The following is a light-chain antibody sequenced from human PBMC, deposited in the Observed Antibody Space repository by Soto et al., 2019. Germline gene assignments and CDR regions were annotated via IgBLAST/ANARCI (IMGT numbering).Light chain of an antibody. J-gene: IGKJ5*01. CDR1: QSVSSSY. CDR3: HQYGSSPPVT. Sequence: ENVLTQSPGTLSLSPGERATLSCRASQSVSSSYLAWYQQKPGQAPRLLIYGASGRATGIPDRFSGSGSGTDFTLTISRLEPEDFAMYYCHQYGSSPPVTFGQGTRLEIK. CDR2: GAS. V-gene: IGKV3-20*01.